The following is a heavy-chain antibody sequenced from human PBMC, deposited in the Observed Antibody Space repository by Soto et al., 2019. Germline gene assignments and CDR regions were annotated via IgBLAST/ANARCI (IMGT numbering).Heavy chain of an antibody. V-gene: IGHV3-23*01. CDR3: VKGQSSSWSQTGGMDV. CDR1: GFTFSTYA. Sequence: EVQLLESGGGLVQPGGSLRLSCAASGFTFSTYALSWARQAPGKGLEWVAGIDDGGVSTYYADSVKGRLTISRDNSKNTLYLQIGSLRAEDTAVYYCVKGQSSSWSQTGGMDVWGQGTTVTVSS. J-gene: IGHJ6*02. D-gene: IGHD6-6*01. CDR2: IDDGGVST.